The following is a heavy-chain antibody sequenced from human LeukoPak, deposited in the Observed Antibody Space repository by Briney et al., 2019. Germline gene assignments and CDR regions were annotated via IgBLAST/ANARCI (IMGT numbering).Heavy chain of an antibody. D-gene: IGHD4-23*01. CDR1: GGSISSSSSIC. J-gene: IGHJ4*02. CDR2: IYHSGAT. CDR3: ARNGGNSDYDY. Sequence: SETLSLTCAVSGGSISSSSSICWTWFRQPPGKGLEWIGEIYHSGATNYNLSLKSRVTMLLDKSKNQFSLKLNSVTAADTAVYYCARNGGNSDYDYWGQGTLVTVSA. V-gene: IGHV4-4*02.